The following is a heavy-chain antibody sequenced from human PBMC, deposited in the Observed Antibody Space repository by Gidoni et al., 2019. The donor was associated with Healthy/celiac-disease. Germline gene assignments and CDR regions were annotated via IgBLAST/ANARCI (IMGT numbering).Heavy chain of an antibody. D-gene: IGHD4-4*01. V-gene: IGHV4-34*01. CDR3: ARGNLSSGYSNPFDY. CDR1: GGSFSGYY. CDR2: INHSGST. Sequence: QVQLQQWGAGLLKPSETLSLTCAVYGGSFSGYYWSWIRQSPGKGLEWIGEINHSGSTNYTPSLKSRVTISVDTSKNQFSLKLSSVTAADTAVYYCARGNLSSGYSNPFDYWGQGTLVTVSS. J-gene: IGHJ4*02.